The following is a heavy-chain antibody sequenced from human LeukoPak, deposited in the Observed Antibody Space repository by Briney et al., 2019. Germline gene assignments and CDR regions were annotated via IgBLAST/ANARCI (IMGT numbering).Heavy chain of an antibody. CDR2: ISAYNGNT. CDR1: GYTFTSYG. Sequence: ASVKVSRKASGYTFTSYGIRWVRQAPGQGLEGMGWISAYNGNTNYAQKLQGRVTMTTDTSKRTAYMELRSLRSDDTAVYYCARDTLRFLEWLSDFDYWGQGTLVTVSS. D-gene: IGHD3-3*01. J-gene: IGHJ4*02. V-gene: IGHV1-18*01. CDR3: ARDTLRFLEWLSDFDY.